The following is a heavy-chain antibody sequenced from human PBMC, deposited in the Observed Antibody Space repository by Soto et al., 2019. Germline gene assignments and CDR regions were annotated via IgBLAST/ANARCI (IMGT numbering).Heavy chain of an antibody. CDR1: GDSVRSGIYY. D-gene: IGHD3-22*01. CDR2: IDYSGST. V-gene: IGHV4-61*01. J-gene: IGHJ5*02. Sequence: QVQLQESGPGLVKPSETLSLTCTVSGDSVRSGIYYWSWIRQPPGKRLELIGFIDYSGSTNHNPTLKSRVTISIDTSNNQFSLKLKSVTAADTAVYYCARVGYHSSDYLSKWFDPWGQGTLVTVSS. CDR3: ARVGYHSSDYLSKWFDP.